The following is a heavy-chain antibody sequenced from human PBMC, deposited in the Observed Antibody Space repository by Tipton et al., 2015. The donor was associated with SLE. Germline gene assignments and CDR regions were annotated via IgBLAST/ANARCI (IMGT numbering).Heavy chain of an antibody. CDR3: ARHDYDSNGYYQHYFDY. CDR1: GFSISSGYY. J-gene: IGHJ4*02. V-gene: IGHV4-38-2*01. D-gene: IGHD3-22*01. Sequence: TLSLTCAVSGFSISSGYYWGWIRQPPGKGLEWIGSIYHSGNTYYHPSLNSRLTMSIDTSRNKFFLRLGSVTAADTAVYYCARHDYDSNGYYQHYFDYWGQGTLVTVSS. CDR2: IYHSGNT.